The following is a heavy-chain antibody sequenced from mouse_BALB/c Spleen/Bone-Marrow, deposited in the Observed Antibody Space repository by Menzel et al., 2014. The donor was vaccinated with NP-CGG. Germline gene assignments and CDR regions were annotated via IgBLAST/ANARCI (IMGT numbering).Heavy chain of an antibody. CDR2: INGNGGST. J-gene: IGHJ2*01. V-gene: IGHV5-6-3*01. D-gene: IGHD2-1*01. CDR3: VRGNYGNYVDYFDF. CDR1: GFTFSNYG. Sequence: EVHLVESGGGLVQPGGSLKLSCAAPGFTFSNYGMSWVRQTPDKRLELVATINGNGGSTYYPDSVKGRFTISRDTAKNTLYLQMSSLKSEETAMYYCVRGNYGNYVDYFDFWGQGTTLTVSS.